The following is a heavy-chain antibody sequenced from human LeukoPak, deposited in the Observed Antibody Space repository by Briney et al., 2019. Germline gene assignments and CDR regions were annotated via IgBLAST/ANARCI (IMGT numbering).Heavy chain of an antibody. V-gene: IGHV3-23*01. CDR1: GFTFRSYA. Sequence: PGGSLRLSCAASGFTFRSYAMSWVRQAPGKGLEWVPAISASGGSTSYADSVKGRFTISRDNSKNTLYLQMNSLRAEDTAVYSCAKETDYNYIYYFDYWGQGTLVTVSS. D-gene: IGHD5-24*01. CDR2: ISASGGST. J-gene: IGHJ4*02. CDR3: AKETDYNYIYYFDY.